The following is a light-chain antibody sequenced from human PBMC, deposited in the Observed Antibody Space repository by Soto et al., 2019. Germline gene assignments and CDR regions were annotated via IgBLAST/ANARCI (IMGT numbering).Light chain of an antibody. CDR1: QSITTY. CDR3: QQRVNWPPIT. CDR2: DAS. J-gene: IGKJ5*01. V-gene: IGKV3-11*01. Sequence: EVVWTQSPDTLSLSPWETSTRQWSASQSITTYLAWYQLKPGQPPRLLIYDASNRATDVPARFSGSGSGTDFTLTINSLEPEDFAVYYCQQRVNWPPITFGQGTRLEIK.